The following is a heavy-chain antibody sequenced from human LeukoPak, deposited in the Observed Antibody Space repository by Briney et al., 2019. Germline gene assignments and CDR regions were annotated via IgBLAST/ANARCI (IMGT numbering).Heavy chain of an antibody. D-gene: IGHD3-22*01. V-gene: IGHV4-59*01. Sequence: SETLSLTCTVSGGSISSYYWSWIRQPPGKGLEWIGYIYYSGSTNDNPSLKSRVTISVDTSKNQFSLKLSSVTAADTAVYYCVREPYYYDSSGYGVYYFDYWGQGTLVTVSS. CDR2: IYYSGST. CDR3: VREPYYYDSSGYGVYYFDY. CDR1: GGSISSYY. J-gene: IGHJ4*02.